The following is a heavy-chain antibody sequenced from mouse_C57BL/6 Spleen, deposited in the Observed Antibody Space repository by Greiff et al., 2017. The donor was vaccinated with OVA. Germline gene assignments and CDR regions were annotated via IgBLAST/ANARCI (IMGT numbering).Heavy chain of an antibody. V-gene: IGHV5-12*01. J-gene: IGHJ4*01. CDR1: GFTFSDYY. CDR3: ARHKDAMDY. Sequence: EVQGVESGGGLVQPGGSLKLSCAASGFTFSDYYMYWVRQTPEKRLEWVAYLSNGGGSTYYPDTVKGRFTISRDNAKNTLYLQMSRLKSEDTAMYYCARHKDAMDYWGQGTSVTVSS. CDR2: LSNGGGST.